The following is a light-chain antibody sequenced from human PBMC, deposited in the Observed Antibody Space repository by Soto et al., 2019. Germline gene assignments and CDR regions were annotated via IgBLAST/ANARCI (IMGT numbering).Light chain of an antibody. Sequence: QSVLTQPPSVSGAPGQRVTISCTGSNSNIGAGYDVQWYQQLPGTAPKLLIYGNMNRPSGVPDRFSGSKSGTSASLAITGLQAEDEADYYCHSYDSSLSAAVFGGGTKVTVL. CDR2: GNM. CDR3: HSYDSSLSAAV. J-gene: IGLJ2*01. CDR1: NSNIGAGYD. V-gene: IGLV1-40*01.